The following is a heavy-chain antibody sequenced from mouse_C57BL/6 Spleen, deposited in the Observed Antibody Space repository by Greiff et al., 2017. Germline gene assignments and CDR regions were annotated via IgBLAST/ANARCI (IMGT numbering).Heavy chain of an antibody. V-gene: IGHV1-63*01. D-gene: IGHD1-1*01. CDR1: GNTFTNYW. Sequence: VQLQQSGAELVRPGTSVKMSCKASGNTFTNYWIGWAKQRPGHGLEWIGDIYPGGGYTNYNEKFKGKATLTADKSSSTAYMQFSSLTSEDSAIYYCARSYYGSSWYFDVWGTGTTVTVSS. CDR3: ARSYYGSSWYFDV. CDR2: IYPGGGYT. J-gene: IGHJ1*03.